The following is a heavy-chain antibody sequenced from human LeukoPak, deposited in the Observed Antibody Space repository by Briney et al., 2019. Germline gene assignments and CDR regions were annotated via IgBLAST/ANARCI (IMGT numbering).Heavy chain of an antibody. V-gene: IGHV3-11*01. J-gene: IGHJ4*02. CDR3: AKAVHSSGWFSYFDY. D-gene: IGHD6-19*01. CDR2: ISSSGSTI. Sequence: GGSLRLSCAASGFTFSDYYMSWIRQAPGKGLEWVSYISSSGSTIYYADSVKGRFTISRDNAKNSLYLQMNSLRAEDTAVYYCAKAVHSSGWFSYFDYWGQGTLVTVSS. CDR1: GFTFSDYY.